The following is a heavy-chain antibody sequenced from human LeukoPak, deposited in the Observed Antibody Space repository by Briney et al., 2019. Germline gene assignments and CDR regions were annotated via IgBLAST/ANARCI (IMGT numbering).Heavy chain of an antibody. J-gene: IGHJ4*02. V-gene: IGHV3-21*01. CDR2: ISSTGTYI. CDR1: GFTFSSSTFGSYT. Sequence: GGSLRLSCATSGFTFSSSTFGSYTMNWVRQAPGKGLEWVSSISSTGTYIYYTDSVKGRFTISRDIANSLLYLQMNSLRADDTAVYYCARDLDYSTGFDYWGQGTLVTVSS. D-gene: IGHD4-11*01. CDR3: ARDLDYSTGFDY.